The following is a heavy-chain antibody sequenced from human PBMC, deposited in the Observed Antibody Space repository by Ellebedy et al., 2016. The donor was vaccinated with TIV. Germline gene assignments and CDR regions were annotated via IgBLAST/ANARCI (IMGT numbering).Heavy chain of an antibody. Sequence: ASVKVSCXASGYTFTSYGINWVRQAPGQGLEWMGWMNPNSGNTGYAQKFQGRVTMTRDTSISTAYMDLSSLRSEDTAVYYCARGQGLYYMDVWGKGTTVTVSS. CDR3: ARGQGLYYMDV. J-gene: IGHJ6*03. CDR2: MNPNSGNT. D-gene: IGHD3/OR15-3a*01. V-gene: IGHV1-8*02. CDR1: GYTFTSYG.